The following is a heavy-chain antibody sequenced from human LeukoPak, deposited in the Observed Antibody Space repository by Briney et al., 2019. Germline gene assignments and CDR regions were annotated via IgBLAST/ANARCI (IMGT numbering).Heavy chain of an antibody. J-gene: IGHJ4*02. CDR2: ISSSSSYI. V-gene: IGHV3-21*01. CDR3: ASERYSSGWYDY. D-gene: IGHD6-19*01. Sequence: PGGSLRLSCAASGFTFSSYSMNWVRQAPGKGLEWVSSISSSSSYIYYADSVKGRFTISRHNAKNSLYLQMNSLRAEDTAVYYCASERYSSGWYDYWGQGTLVTVSS. CDR1: GFTFSSYS.